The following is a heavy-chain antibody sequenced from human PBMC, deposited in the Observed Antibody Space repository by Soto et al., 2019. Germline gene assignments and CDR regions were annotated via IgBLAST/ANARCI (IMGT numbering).Heavy chain of an antibody. CDR2: ISHSGNT. V-gene: IGHV4-38-2*02. CDR3: GRDYVDTSMV. CDR1: GNSISSGYY. D-gene: IGHD5-18*01. J-gene: IGHJ4*02. Sequence: PSETLSLTCAVSGNSISSGYYWGWIRHPPGKGLEWIGSISHSGNTYYNPSLKSRVTISVDTSKNQFSLKLSSVTAADTAVYFCGRDYVDTSMVWGQGTLVTVSS.